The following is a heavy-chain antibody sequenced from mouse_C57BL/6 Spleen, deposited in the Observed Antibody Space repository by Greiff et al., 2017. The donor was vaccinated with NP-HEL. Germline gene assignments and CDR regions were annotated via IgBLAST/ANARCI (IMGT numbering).Heavy chain of an antibody. CDR1: GYSFTGYY. CDR2: INPSTGGT. Sequence: VQLKESGPELVKPGASVKISCKASGYSFTGYYMNWVKQSPEKSLEWIGEINPSTGGTTYNQKFKAKATLTVDKSSSTAYMQLKSLTSEDSAVYYCARNYYGSSRGYFDVWGTGTTVTVSS. V-gene: IGHV1-42*01. D-gene: IGHD1-1*01. J-gene: IGHJ1*03. CDR3: ARNYYGSSRGYFDV.